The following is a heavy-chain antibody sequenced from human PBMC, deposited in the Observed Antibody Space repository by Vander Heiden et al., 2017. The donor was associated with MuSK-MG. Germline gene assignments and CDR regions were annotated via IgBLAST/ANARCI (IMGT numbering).Heavy chain of an antibody. CDR1: GFSFSSYA. J-gene: IGHJ4*02. D-gene: IGHD2-15*01. Sequence: EVQLLESGGGLVQPGGSLRLSCAASGFSFSSYAMNWVRQAPGKGLEWVSAISGSGGSPYYADAVKGRFTISRDNSKITLSLQMNSIRAEDTAVYYCGKDRLQTSQYYFDYWGQGILVTVSS. V-gene: IGHV3-23*01. CDR3: GKDRLQTSQYYFDY. CDR2: ISGSGGSP.